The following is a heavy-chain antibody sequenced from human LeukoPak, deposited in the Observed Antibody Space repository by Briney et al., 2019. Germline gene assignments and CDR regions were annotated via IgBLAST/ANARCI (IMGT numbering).Heavy chain of an antibody. CDR1: GGTFISYA. CDR2: IIPIFGTA. D-gene: IGHD6-19*01. V-gene: IGHV1-69*06. J-gene: IGHJ4*02. CDR3: ASLHSSGWSSDY. Sequence: GASVKVSCKASGGTFISYAISWVRQAPGQGLEWMGGIIPIFGTANYAQKFQGRVTITADKSTSTAYMELSSLRSEDTAVYYCASLHSSGWSSDYWGQGTLVTVSS.